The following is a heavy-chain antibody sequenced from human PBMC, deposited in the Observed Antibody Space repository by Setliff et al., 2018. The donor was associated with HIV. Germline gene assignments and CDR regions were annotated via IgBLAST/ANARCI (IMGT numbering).Heavy chain of an antibody. Sequence: PSETLSLTCAVYGGSFSGYYWSWIRQPPGKGLEWIGEINPSGSANYSPSLKSRVTISGDTSKNEFSLKVTSVTAADTAVYFCARARYYYDPDNTGSSGEYFDYWGQGALVTVSS. V-gene: IGHV4-34*01. CDR2: INPSGSA. CDR1: GGSFSGYY. D-gene: IGHD3-22*01. J-gene: IGHJ4*02. CDR3: ARARYYYDPDNTGSSGEYFDY.